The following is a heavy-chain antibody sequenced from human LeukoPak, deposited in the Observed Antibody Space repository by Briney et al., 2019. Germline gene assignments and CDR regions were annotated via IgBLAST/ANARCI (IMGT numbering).Heavy chain of an antibody. CDR1: GYTFTSYD. J-gene: IGHJ1*01. Sequence: ASVKVSCKASGYTFTSYDINWVRQATGQGLEWMGWMNPNSGNTGYAQKFQGRVTMTRNTSISTAYMELSSLRSEDTAVYYCARGYDYLYAEYFQHRGQGTLVTVSS. CDR3: ARGYDYLYAEYFQH. V-gene: IGHV1-8*01. CDR2: MNPNSGNT. D-gene: IGHD4-11*01.